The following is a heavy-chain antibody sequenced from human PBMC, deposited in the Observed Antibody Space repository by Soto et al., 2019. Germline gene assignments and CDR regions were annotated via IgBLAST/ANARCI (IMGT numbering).Heavy chain of an antibody. Sequence: GASVKVSCKASGYTFTSYYMHWVRQAPGQGLEWMGIINPSGGSTSYAQKFQGRVTMTRDTSTSTVYMELSSLRSEDTAVYYCARDESEDLVGYCSGGSCYSGGMDVWGQGTTVTVSS. CDR1: GYTFTSYY. J-gene: IGHJ6*02. V-gene: IGHV1-46*01. D-gene: IGHD2-15*01. CDR2: INPSGGST. CDR3: ARDESEDLVGYCSGGSCYSGGMDV.